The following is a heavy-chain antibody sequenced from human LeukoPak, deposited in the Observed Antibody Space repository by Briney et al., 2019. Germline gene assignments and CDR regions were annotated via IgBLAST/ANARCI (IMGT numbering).Heavy chain of an antibody. CDR1: GGSISSSSYY. CDR2: IYYSGST. D-gene: IGHD6-19*01. CDR3: ASHAAYTSDWRARTFDY. J-gene: IGHJ4*02. Sequence: PSETLSLTCTVSGGSISSSSYYWGWIRQPPGKGLEWIGSIYYSGSTYYNPSLKSRVTISVDTSKNQFSLKLSSVTAADTAVYYCASHAAYTSDWRARTFDYWGQGTLVTVSS. V-gene: IGHV4-39*07.